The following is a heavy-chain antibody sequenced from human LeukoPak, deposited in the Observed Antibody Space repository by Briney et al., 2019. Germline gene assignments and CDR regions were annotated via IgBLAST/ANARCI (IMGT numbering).Heavy chain of an antibody. V-gene: IGHV4-61*02. Sequence: SQTLSLTCTVSGGSISSGSYYWSWIRQPAGKGLEWIGRIYTSGSTNYNPSLKSRVTISVDTSKNQFSLKLSSVTAADTAVYYCESLDSSGYMGAFDIWGQGTMVTVSS. CDR2: IYTSGST. D-gene: IGHD3-22*01. CDR3: ESLDSSGYMGAFDI. J-gene: IGHJ3*02. CDR1: GGSISSGSYY.